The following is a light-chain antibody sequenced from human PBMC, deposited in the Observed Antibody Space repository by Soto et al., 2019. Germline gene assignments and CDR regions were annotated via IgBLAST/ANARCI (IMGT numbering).Light chain of an antibody. CDR3: QNYNDYSRT. V-gene: IGKV1-8*01. J-gene: IGKJ1*01. Sequence: AIRMTQSPSSFSASTGDRVTITCRASQGISSYLAWYQQKPGKAPKLLIYAASTLQSGVPSRFSGSGSGTDFTLTISCLQSEDFATYYCQNYNDYSRTFGQGTKVDIK. CDR1: QGISSY. CDR2: AAS.